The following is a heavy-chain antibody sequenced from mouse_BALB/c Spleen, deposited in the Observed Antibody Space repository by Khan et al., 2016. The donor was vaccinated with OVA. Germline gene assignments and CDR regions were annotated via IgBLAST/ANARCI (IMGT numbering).Heavy chain of an antibody. CDR2: VSSGGSYT. J-gene: IGHJ2*01. Sequence: EVELVESGGGLVKPGGSLKLSCAASGFTFNNYAMSWVRQTPEKRLEWVATVSSGGSYTYYPDSVKGRFTISRDNAKSTLYLQMSSLRSEETAMYYCARQGGIYDGPFDYWGQGTTLTVSS. V-gene: IGHV5-9-3*01. CDR1: GFTFNNYA. CDR3: ARQGGIYDGPFDY. D-gene: IGHD2-3*01.